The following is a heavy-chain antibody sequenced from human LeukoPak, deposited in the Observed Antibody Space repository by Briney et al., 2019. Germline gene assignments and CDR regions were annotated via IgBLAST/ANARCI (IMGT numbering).Heavy chain of an antibody. CDR1: GFTFSSYA. V-gene: IGHV3-23*01. Sequence: PGGSLRLSCAASGFTFSSYAMSWVRQAPGKGLEWVSAISGSGGSTYYADSVKGRFTISRDNSKNTLYLQMNSLRAEDTAVYYCAKVSRRYCSGGSCYSSRWGQGTLVTVSS. D-gene: IGHD2-15*01. CDR3: AKVSRRYCSGGSCYSSR. CDR2: ISGSGGST. J-gene: IGHJ4*02.